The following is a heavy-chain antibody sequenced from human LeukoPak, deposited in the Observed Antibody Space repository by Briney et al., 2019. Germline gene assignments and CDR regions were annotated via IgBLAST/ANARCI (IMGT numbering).Heavy chain of an antibody. CDR2: ISYDGSNK. CDR3: VKEEYGDYVPFDY. D-gene: IGHD4-17*01. CDR1: GFTFSSYG. V-gene: IGHV3-30*18. Sequence: PGRSLRLSCAASGFTFSSYGMHWVRQAPGKGLEWVAVISYDGSNKYYADSVKGRFTISRDNSKNTLYLQMNSLRAEDTAVYYCVKEEYGDYVPFDYWGQGTLVTVSS. J-gene: IGHJ4*02.